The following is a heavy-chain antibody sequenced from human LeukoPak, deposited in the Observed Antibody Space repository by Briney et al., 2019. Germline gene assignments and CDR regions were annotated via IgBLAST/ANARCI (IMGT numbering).Heavy chain of an antibody. V-gene: IGHV4-59*01. CDR1: GGSISSYY. D-gene: IGHD1-7*01. CDR3: ARPVTAGGELRFDP. CDR2: IYYSGST. Sequence: SETLSLTCTVSGGSISSYYWSWIRQPPGKGLEWIGYIYYSGSTNYNPSLKSRVTISVDTSKNQFSLKLSSVTAADTAVYYCARPVTAGGELRFDPWGQGTLVTVSS. J-gene: IGHJ5*02.